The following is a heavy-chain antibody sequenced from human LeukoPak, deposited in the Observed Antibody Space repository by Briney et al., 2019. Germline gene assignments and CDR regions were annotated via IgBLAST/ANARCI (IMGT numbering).Heavy chain of an antibody. Sequence: GGSLRLSCAASGFTFSSHWMSWVRQAPGKGLEWVANIKQDGSEKYYVDSVKGRFTISRDNAKNSLYLQMNSLRAEDTAVYYCARDQEAGTTHPNWFDPWGQGTLVTVSS. CDR1: GFTFSSHW. D-gene: IGHD1-7*01. J-gene: IGHJ5*02. V-gene: IGHV3-7*01. CDR2: IKQDGSEK. CDR3: ARDQEAGTTHPNWFDP.